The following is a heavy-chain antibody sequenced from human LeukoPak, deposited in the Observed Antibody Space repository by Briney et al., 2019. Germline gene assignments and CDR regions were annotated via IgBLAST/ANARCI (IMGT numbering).Heavy chain of an antibody. Sequence: ASVKVSCKASGYTFTSYDINWVRQATGQGLEWMGWMNPNSGNTGYAQKFQGRVTMTRNTSISTAYMELSSLRSEDTAVYYCARGAYCSSASCGYYYYYYGMDDWGQGTTVTVSS. CDR1: GYTFTSYD. V-gene: IGHV1-8*01. J-gene: IGHJ6*02. D-gene: IGHD2-2*01. CDR3: ARGAYCSSASCGYYYYYYGMDD. CDR2: MNPNSGNT.